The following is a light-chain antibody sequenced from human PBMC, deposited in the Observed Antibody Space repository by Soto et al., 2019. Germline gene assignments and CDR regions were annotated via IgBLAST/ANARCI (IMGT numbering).Light chain of an antibody. Sequence: EIVLTQSPGTLSMSPGERATLSCRASQSVRNSYVAWYQQKPGQAPRVLIYAASSMATGIPDRFSGSGSGTDFTLTISRLEPEDFAVYYCKQYSSSPLTFGGGTRVEIK. J-gene: IGKJ4*01. CDR3: KQYSSSPLT. V-gene: IGKV3-20*01. CDR2: AAS. CDR1: QSVRNSY.